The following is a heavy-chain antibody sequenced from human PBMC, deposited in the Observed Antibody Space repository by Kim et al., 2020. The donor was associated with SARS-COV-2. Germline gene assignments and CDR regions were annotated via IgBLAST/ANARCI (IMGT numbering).Heavy chain of an antibody. CDR1: GYTFTTYG. CDR3: VRDRDYYFDF. J-gene: IGHJ4*02. V-gene: IGHV1-18*01. CDR2: ISTSRGNT. Sequence: ASVKVSCKTSGYTFTTYGISWVRQAPGQGLEWMGWISTSRGNTNYAQKFQGRVTMTTDTSSSTAYMELRSLRFDDTAVYYCVRDRDYYFDFWGRETLVTV. D-gene: IGHD3-10*01.